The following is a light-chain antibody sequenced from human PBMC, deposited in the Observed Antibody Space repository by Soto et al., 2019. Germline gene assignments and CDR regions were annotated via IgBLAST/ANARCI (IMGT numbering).Light chain of an antibody. CDR1: QAIRTA. CDR2: AAS. J-gene: IGKJ5*01. Sequence: AIQLTQSPSSLSASVGDRVTITCLASQAIRTALGWYQQKPGKVPKLLIYAASTLQSGVPSRFSGSGSGTDFTLTISSLQSEDFAVYYCQQYNTWPPITFGQGTRLEVK. CDR3: QQYNTWPPIT. V-gene: IGKV1-6*01.